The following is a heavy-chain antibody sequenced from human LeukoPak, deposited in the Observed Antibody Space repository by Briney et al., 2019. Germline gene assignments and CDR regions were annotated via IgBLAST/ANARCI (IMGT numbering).Heavy chain of an antibody. V-gene: IGHV1-8*02. J-gene: IGHJ5*02. CDR2: MNPNSGNT. Sequence: ASVKVSCKASGGTFSSYAINWVRQATGQGLEWMGWMNPNSGNTGYAQKFQGRVTMTRNTSISTAYMELSSLRSEDTAVYYCARGLPSRIAARRFDPWGQGTLVTVSS. CDR1: GGTFSSYA. D-gene: IGHD6-6*01. CDR3: ARGLPSRIAARRFDP.